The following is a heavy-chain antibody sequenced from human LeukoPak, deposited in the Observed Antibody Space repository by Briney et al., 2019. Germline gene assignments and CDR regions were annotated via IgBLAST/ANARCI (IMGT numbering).Heavy chain of an antibody. Sequence: GGSLRLSCAASGFTFSSYCMHWVRQAPGKGLEWVAVISYDGSNKYYADSVKGRFTISRDNSKNTLYLQMNSLRAEDTAVYYCAKDHGYSSGWYPNYYYYYGMDVWGEGTTVTVSS. CDR2: ISYDGSNK. J-gene: IGHJ6*04. CDR3: AKDHGYSSGWYPNYYYYYGMDV. CDR1: GFTFSSYC. V-gene: IGHV3-30*18. D-gene: IGHD6-19*01.